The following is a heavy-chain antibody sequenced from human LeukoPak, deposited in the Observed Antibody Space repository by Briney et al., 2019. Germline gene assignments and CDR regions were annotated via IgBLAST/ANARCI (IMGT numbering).Heavy chain of an antibody. CDR3: ARDDCSSISCYHNWFDP. V-gene: IGHV3-21*01. CDR1: GLTFSSYS. CDR2: ISSSSSYI. Sequence: GGSLRLSCAASGLTFSSYSMNWARQAPGKGLEWVSSISSSSSYIYYADSVKGRFTISRDNAKNSLYLQMNSLRAEDTAVYYCARDDCSSISCYHNWFDPWGQGTLVTVSS. J-gene: IGHJ5*02. D-gene: IGHD2-2*01.